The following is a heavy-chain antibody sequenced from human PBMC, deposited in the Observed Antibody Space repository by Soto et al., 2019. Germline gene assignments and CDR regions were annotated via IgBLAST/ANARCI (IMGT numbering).Heavy chain of an antibody. V-gene: IGHV1-69*13. J-gene: IGHJ6*02. Sequence: GASVKVSCKASGGTFSSYAISWVRQAPGQGLEWMGGIIPIFGTANYAQKFQGRVTITADESTSTAYMELSGLRPEDTAIYYCAADAHRDDFWSSYPHYYYSMDVWGQGTTVTVSS. CDR2: IIPIFGTA. CDR3: AADAHRDDFWSSYPHYYYSMDV. D-gene: IGHD3-3*01. CDR1: GGTFSSYA.